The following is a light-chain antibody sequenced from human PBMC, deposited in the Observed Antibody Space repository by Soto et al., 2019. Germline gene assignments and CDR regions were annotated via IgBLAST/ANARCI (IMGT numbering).Light chain of an antibody. CDR2: EGS. J-gene: IGLJ1*01. V-gene: IGLV2-23*01. CDR1: SSDVGSYNL. CDR3: CSYAGSSLYV. Sequence: ALTQPASVSGSPGQSITISCTGTSSDVGSYNLVSWYQQHPGKAPKLMIYEGSKRPSGVSNRFSGSKSGNTASLTISGLQAEDEADYYCCSYAGSSLYVFGTGTKVTVL.